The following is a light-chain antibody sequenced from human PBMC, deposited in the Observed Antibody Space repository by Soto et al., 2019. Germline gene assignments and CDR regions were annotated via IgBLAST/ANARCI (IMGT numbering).Light chain of an antibody. CDR2: NNN. CDR3: AGWDDSLNGVL. Sequence: QSVLTQPPSASGTPGQRVTISCSGSSSNVGRNAVSWYQQVPGTAPKLLIYNNNQRPSGVPDRFSGSKSGTSASLAISGLQSEDEADYYCAGWDDSLNGVLFGGGTKLTVL. J-gene: IGLJ2*01. CDR1: SSNVGRNA. V-gene: IGLV1-44*01.